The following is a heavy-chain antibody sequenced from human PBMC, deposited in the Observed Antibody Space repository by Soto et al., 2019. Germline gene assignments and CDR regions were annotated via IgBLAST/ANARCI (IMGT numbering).Heavy chain of an antibody. Sequence: EVQLLESGGGLVQPGGSLRLSCAASGFTFGNYAMIWVRQAPGKGLEWVSNISGGGDGTYYADSVRGRFTISRENSRNTVYLQMNSLRAEDTAVYYCAKKGLGSLATYCSTGDGHYACDIWGQGTMVTVSS. CDR3: AKKGLGSLATYCSTGDGHYACDI. D-gene: IGHD2-8*01. CDR2: ISGGGDGT. CDR1: GFTFGNYA. J-gene: IGHJ3*02. V-gene: IGHV3-23*01.